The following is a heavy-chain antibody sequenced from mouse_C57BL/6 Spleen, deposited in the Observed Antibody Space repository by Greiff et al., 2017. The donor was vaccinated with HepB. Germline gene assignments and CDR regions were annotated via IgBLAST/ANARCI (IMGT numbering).Heavy chain of an antibody. Sequence: QVQLQQSGAELVKPGASVKISCKASGYAFSSYWMNWVKQRPGKGLEWIGQIYPGDGDTNYNGKFKGKATLTADKSSSTAYMQLSSLTSEDSAVYFCARVPRCSSSYVDYWGQGTTLTVSS. D-gene: IGHD1-1*01. J-gene: IGHJ2*01. CDR2: IYPGDGDT. V-gene: IGHV1-80*01. CDR1: GYAFSSYW. CDR3: ARVPRCSSSYVDY.